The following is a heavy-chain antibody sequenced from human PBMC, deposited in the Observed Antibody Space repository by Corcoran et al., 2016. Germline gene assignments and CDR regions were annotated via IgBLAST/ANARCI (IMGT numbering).Heavy chain of an antibody. CDR2: IKQDGSEK. Sequence: EVQLVESGGGLVKPGGSLRLSCAASGFTFSNAWMSWVRQAPGKVLEWVANIKQDGSEKYYVDSVKGRFTISRDNAKNSLYLQMNSLRAEDTAVYYCARDLTTSEGEWGQGTLVTVSS. CDR1: GFTFSNAW. V-gene: IGHV3-7*03. CDR3: ARDLTTSEGE. D-gene: IGHD3-16*01. J-gene: IGHJ4*02.